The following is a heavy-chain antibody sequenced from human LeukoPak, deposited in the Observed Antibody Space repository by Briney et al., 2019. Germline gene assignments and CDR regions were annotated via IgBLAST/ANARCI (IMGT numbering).Heavy chain of an antibody. D-gene: IGHD2-21*01. CDR3: ARYVVASACFDS. CDR1: GFTLSGYW. V-gene: IGHV3-74*01. J-gene: IGHJ4*02. Sequence: GGSLRLSCAASGFTLSGYWMHWVRQAPGEGLVWVSRMNSDGTVTTYADSVRGRFTVSRDNAKNTLYLQMSSLRAEDTAVYYCARYVVASACFDSWGQGTPVTVSS. CDR2: MNSDGTVT.